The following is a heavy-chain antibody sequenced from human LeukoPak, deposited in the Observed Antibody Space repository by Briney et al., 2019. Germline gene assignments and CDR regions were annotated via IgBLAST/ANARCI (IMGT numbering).Heavy chain of an antibody. CDR3: ARDRDGHYYDSSGPLDY. CDR2: ISSNGGST. Sequence: GGSLRLSCAASGFTFSIYAMHWVRQAPGKGLEYVSAISSNGGSTYYANSVKGRFTISRDNSKNTLYLQMGSLRAEDMAVYYSARDRDGHYYDSSGPLDYWGQGTLVTVSS. J-gene: IGHJ4*02. D-gene: IGHD3-22*01. CDR1: GFTFSIYA. V-gene: IGHV3-64*01.